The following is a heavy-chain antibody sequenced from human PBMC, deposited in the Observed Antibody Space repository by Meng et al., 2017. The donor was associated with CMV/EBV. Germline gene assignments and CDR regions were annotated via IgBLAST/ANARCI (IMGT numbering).Heavy chain of an antibody. Sequence: ASVKVSCKTSGYTFTGYYIHWVRQAPGQGLEWMGWINPNTGGTNSPQKFQGRVTMTRDTSISTAYMELSRLRSDDTAVYYCARAPYNWNDVISNWFDPWGQGTLVTVSS. CDR2: INPNTGGT. CDR1: GYTFTGYY. J-gene: IGHJ5*02. V-gene: IGHV1-2*02. CDR3: ARAPYNWNDVISNWFDP. D-gene: IGHD1-1*01.